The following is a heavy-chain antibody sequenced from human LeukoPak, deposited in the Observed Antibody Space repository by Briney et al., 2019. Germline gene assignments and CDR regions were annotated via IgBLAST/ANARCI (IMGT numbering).Heavy chain of an antibody. V-gene: IGHV1-2*02. D-gene: IGHD5-12*01. CDR1: GYTFTGYY. CDR2: INPNSGGT. CDR3: ARGLRVRLNYFDY. Sequence: ASVKVSCKASGYTFTGYYMYWVRQAPGQGLEWMGWINPNSGGTNYAQKFQGRVTMTRDTSISTAYMELRRLRSDDTAVYYCARGLRVRLNYFDYWGQGTLVTVSS. J-gene: IGHJ4*02.